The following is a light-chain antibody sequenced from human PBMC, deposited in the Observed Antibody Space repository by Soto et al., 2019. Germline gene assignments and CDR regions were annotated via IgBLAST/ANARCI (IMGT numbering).Light chain of an antibody. CDR1: SSDVGGYNS. V-gene: IGLV2-14*01. CDR2: EVS. CDR3: SSYTSSSTLV. Sequence: QSVLPQPASVSGSPGQSITVCCTGTSSDVGGYNSVSWYQQHPGKAPKLMIYEVSNRPSGVSNRFSGSKSCNTASLTISGLQAEHEADYYCSSYTSSSTLVFGTGTKVTVL. J-gene: IGLJ1*01.